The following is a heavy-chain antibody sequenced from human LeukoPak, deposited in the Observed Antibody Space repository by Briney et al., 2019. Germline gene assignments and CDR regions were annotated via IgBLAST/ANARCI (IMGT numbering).Heavy chain of an antibody. J-gene: IGHJ4*02. CDR1: GFTFSSYS. CDR2: ISSSSSYI. D-gene: IGHD3-22*01. Sequence: GGSLRLSCAASGFTFSSYSMNWVRQAPGKGLEWVSSISSSSSYIYYADSVKGRFTISRDNAKNSPYLQMNSLRAEDTAVYYCASLTYYYDSSGYWEYWGQGTLVTVSS. CDR3: ASLTYYYDSSGYWEY. V-gene: IGHV3-21*01.